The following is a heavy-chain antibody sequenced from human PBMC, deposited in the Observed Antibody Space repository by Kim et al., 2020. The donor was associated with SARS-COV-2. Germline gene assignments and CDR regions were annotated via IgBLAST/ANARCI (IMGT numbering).Heavy chain of an antibody. D-gene: IGHD3-22*01. CDR2: IYYSGST. CDR3: ATHPSGATMIY. V-gene: IGHV4-39*01. Sequence: SQTLSLTCTVSGGSISSSSYYWGWIRQPPGKGLEWIGSIYYSGSTYYNPSLKSRVTISVDTSKNQFSLKLSSVTAADTAVYYCATHPSGATMIYWGQGTLVTVSS. CDR1: GGSISSSSYY. J-gene: IGHJ4*02.